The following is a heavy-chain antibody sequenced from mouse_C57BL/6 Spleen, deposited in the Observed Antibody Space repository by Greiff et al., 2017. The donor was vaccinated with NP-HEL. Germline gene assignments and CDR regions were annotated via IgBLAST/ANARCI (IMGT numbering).Heavy chain of an antibody. D-gene: IGHD2-5*01. Sequence: QVQLKQPGAELVKPGASVKVSCKASGYTFTSYWMHWVKQRPGQGLEWIGRIHPSDSDTNYNQKFKGKATLTVDKSSSTAYMQLSSLTSEDSAVYYCAIPAYYSNYDWYFDVWGTGTTVTVSS. V-gene: IGHV1-74*01. CDR3: AIPAYYSNYDWYFDV. J-gene: IGHJ1*03. CDR2: IHPSDSDT. CDR1: GYTFTSYW.